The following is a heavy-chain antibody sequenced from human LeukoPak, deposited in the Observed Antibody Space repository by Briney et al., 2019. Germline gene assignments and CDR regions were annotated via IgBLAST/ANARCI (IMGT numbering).Heavy chain of an antibody. D-gene: IGHD3-3*01. V-gene: IGHV3-15*01. J-gene: IGHJ4*02. CDR2: IKSNPDGGTV. Sequence: GGSLRLSCGAPGFIFRNAYMTWVRQAPGKGREWGGRIKSNPDGGTVDYGAAVKGRFTISRADSRTVLYLQLSNVRAEDTAVYYCTTLSYDVHYWGQGTLVTVSS. CDR1: GFIFRNAY. CDR3: TTLSYDVHY.